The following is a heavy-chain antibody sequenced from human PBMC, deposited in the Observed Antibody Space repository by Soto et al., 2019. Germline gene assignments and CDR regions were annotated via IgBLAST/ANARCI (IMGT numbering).Heavy chain of an antibody. D-gene: IGHD4-17*01. CDR3: ARSQNTVTSYDY. J-gene: IGHJ4*02. CDR2: IYHSGST. V-gene: IGHV4-30-2*01. Sequence: SETLSLTCTVSGGSISSGGYSWSWVRQPPGKGLEWIGYIYHSGSTYYNPSLKSRVTISVDRSKNQFSLKLSSVTAADTAVYYCARSQNTVTSYDYWGQRTLVTGSS. CDR1: GGSISSGGYS.